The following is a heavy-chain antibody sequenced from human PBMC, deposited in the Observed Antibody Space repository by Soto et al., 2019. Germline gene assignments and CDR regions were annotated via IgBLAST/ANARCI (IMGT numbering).Heavy chain of an antibody. D-gene: IGHD5-12*01. J-gene: IGHJ4*02. CDR2: IWYDGSDK. CDR3: ARETLATTGGRIDY. Sequence: LRLSCTASGFPFRSYGMHWVRQSPGKGLEWVAIIWYDGSDKYYADSVRGRFTISRDNSKNTVNLQVNSLRAEDTAVYYCARETLATTGGRIDYWGQGTLVTVSS. V-gene: IGHV3-33*01. CDR1: GFPFRSYG.